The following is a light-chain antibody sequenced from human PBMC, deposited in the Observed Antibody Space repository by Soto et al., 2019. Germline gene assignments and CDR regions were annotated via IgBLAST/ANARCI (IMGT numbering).Light chain of an antibody. CDR3: QLYNSSPMHT. CDR1: QSISSW. V-gene: IGKV1-5*03. Sequence: DIPMTQSPSTLSASVGDRVTITCRASQSISSWLAWYQQKPGKAPKLLIYKASNLESGVPSRFSGSGSGTEFTLTISSLQPDDFATYYCQLYNSSPMHTFGQGTKLEIK. CDR2: KAS. J-gene: IGKJ2*01.